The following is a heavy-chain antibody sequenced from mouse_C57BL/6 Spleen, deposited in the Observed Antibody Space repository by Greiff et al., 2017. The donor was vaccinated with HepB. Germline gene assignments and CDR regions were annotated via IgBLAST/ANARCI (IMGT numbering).Heavy chain of an antibody. V-gene: IGHV1-53*01. CDR2: INPSNGGT. CDR1: GYTFTSYW. D-gene: IGHD2-4*01. Sequence: VQLQQSGTELVKPGASVKLSCKASGYTFTSYWMHWVKQRPGQGLEWIGNINPSNGGTNYNEKFKSKATLTVDKSSSTADMQLSSLTSEDSAVYYCARSGYYDYDGGYFDYWGQGTTLTVSS. J-gene: IGHJ2*01. CDR3: ARSGYYDYDGGYFDY.